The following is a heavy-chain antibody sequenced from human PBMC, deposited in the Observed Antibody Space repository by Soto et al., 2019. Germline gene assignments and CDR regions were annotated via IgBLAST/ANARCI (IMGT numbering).Heavy chain of an antibody. CDR2: ISAYNGNT. D-gene: IGHD5-18*01. Sequence: QVQLVQSGAEVKKPGASVKVSCKASGFTFTSYSISWVRQAPGQGLEWMGWISAYNGNTYHARKLQGRVTMTTDTSTSTAYMELRSLRSDDTAVYYCAKDVGYGLIDYWGQGTLVTVSS. CDR1: GFTFTSYS. CDR3: AKDVGYGLIDY. V-gene: IGHV1-18*01. J-gene: IGHJ4*02.